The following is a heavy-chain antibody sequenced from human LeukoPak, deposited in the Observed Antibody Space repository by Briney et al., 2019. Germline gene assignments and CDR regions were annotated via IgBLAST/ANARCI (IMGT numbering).Heavy chain of an antibody. Sequence: GGSLRLSCAASGFTFSSYSMTWVRQAPGRGLEWVASISSRGSYLHYADSLKGRFTISRDNSKNTLYLQMNSLRAEDTAVYYCARDAPKRQLVRRAAGFDYWGQGTLVTVSS. J-gene: IGHJ4*02. D-gene: IGHD6-13*01. CDR1: GFTFSSYS. CDR2: ISSRGSYL. CDR3: ARDAPKRQLVRRAAGFDY. V-gene: IGHV3-21*01.